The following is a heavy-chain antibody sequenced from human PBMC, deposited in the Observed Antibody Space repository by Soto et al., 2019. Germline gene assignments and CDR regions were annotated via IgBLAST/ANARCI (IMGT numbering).Heavy chain of an antibody. V-gene: IGHV4-59*01. CDR1: GGSISSYY. CDR3: AGMVAGLDPFDY. D-gene: IGHD6-19*01. J-gene: IGHJ4*02. Sequence: SEALSLTCTVSGGSISSYYWSWIRQPPGKGLEWIGYIYYSGSTNYNPSLKSRVTISVDTSKNQFSLKLSSVTAADTAVYYCAGMVAGLDPFDYWGQGTLVTVS. CDR2: IYYSGST.